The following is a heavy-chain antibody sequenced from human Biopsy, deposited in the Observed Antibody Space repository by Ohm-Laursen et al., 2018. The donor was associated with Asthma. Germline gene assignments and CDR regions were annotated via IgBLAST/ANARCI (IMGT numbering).Heavy chain of an antibody. D-gene: IGHD3-10*01. V-gene: IGHV3-21*01. CDR1: GFRFSDYG. Sequence: SLRLSCAASGFRFSDYGMNWVRQAPGKGLEWVASISSLSRYIYHATSLRGRFTISRDNAKRSLYLQMDSLRGDDTAVYYCSRDFTIGSGSPFHFWGRGTLVTVSS. J-gene: IGHJ4*02. CDR3: SRDFTIGSGSPFHF. CDR2: ISSLSRYI.